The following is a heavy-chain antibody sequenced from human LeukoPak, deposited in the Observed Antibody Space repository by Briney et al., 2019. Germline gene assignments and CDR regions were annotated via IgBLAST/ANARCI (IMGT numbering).Heavy chain of an antibody. CDR1: GYTFTKYG. CDR3: ARVGPPLGVVGATFLDH. J-gene: IGHJ4*02. CDR2: ISAYNGNT. Sequence: ASVKVSCTASGYTFTKYGISWVRQAPGQGLEWMGWISAYNGNTNYVQKLQDRVTMTTDTSTSTAYMELRSLRSDDTAVYYCARVGPPLGVVGATFLDHWGQGTLVTVSS. V-gene: IGHV1-18*01. D-gene: IGHD1-26*01.